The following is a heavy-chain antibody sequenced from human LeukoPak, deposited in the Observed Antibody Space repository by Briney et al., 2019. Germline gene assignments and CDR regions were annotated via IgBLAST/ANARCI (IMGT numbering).Heavy chain of an antibody. V-gene: IGHV4-31*03. D-gene: IGHD6-19*01. CDR3: ATLKVPGGFDY. CDR1: GGSISSGAYY. J-gene: IGHJ4*02. Sequence: SQTLSLTCTVSGGSISSGAYYWSWIRQHPGKGLEWIGYIYYSGYTYHSPSPKSRVTISVDTSKNQFSLKLISMTAADTAVYYCATLKVPGGFDYWGQGTVVTVSS. CDR2: IYYSGYT.